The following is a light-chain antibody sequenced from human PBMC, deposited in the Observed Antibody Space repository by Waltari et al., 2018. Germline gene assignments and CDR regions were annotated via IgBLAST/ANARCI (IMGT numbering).Light chain of an antibody. J-gene: IGLJ3*02. V-gene: IGLV2-14*03. CDR1: SSDVGAYDH. Sequence: QSALTQPASVSGSPGQSITISCTGTSSDVGAYDHVPWYQQHPGKAPKLLIYDVNNRPSGVSHRFSGSKSGNTASLTISGLQAEDEANYFCSAYTKSTTRYWVFGGGTKVTVL. CDR2: DVN. CDR3: SAYTKSTTRYWV.